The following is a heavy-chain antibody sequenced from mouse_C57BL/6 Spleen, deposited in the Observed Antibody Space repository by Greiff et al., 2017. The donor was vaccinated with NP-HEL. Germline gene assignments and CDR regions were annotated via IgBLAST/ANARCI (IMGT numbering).Heavy chain of an antibody. CDR1: GFSFNTYA. CDR3: VRQTVVAYYFDY. J-gene: IGHJ2*01. Sequence: EVQGVESGGGLVQPKGSLKLSCAASGFSFNTYAMNWVRQAPGKGLEWVARIRSKSNNYATYYADSVKDRFTISRDDSESMLYLQMKNLKTEDTAMYYCVRQTVVAYYFDYWGQGTTLTVSS. V-gene: IGHV10-1*01. D-gene: IGHD1-1*01. CDR2: IRSKSNNYAT.